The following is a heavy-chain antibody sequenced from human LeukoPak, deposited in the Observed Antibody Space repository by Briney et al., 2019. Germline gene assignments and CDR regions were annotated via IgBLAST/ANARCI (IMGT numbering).Heavy chain of an antibody. V-gene: IGHV1-69*13. CDR3: ARVFSILQSGAFDI. Sequence: GASVKVSCKASGGTFSSYAISWVRQAPGQGLEWKGGIIPIFGTANYAQKFQGRVTITADESTSTAYMELSSLRSEDTAVYYCARVFSILQSGAFDIWGQGTMVTVSS. CDR1: GGTFSSYA. J-gene: IGHJ3*02. CDR2: IIPIFGTA. D-gene: IGHD2-15*01.